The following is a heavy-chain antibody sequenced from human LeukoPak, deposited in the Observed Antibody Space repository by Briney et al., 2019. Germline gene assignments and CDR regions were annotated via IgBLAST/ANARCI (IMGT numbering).Heavy chain of an antibody. CDR3: ASLYCTRTSCKVDP. V-gene: IGHV4-61*01. J-gene: IGHJ5*02. Sequence: SETLSLTCTVSGDSVTADSCYWSWIRQPPGKGLEWIGYISYRGSTTYNPSLRSRVTISVVTSKNQFSLRLSSVTAADTALYYCASLYCTRTSCKVDPWGQGTLVTVSS. D-gene: IGHD2-2*01. CDR1: GDSVTADSCY. CDR2: ISYRGST.